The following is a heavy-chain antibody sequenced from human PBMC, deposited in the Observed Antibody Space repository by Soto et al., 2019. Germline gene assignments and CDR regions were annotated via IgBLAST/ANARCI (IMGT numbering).Heavy chain of an antibody. J-gene: IGHJ6*02. Sequence: SETLSLTCTVSGGSMRNYFRTWIRQPPGKGLEWIGYIHYSGTTSFFPSYNPSLRSRVTISVDTSKNQFSLKLSSVTAADTAVYYCARVSPDLWSGYSADYYGMDVWGQGTTVTVSS. CDR1: GGSMRNYF. CDR3: ARVSPDLWSGYSADYYGMDV. D-gene: IGHD3-3*01. CDR2: IHYSGTT. V-gene: IGHV4-59*01.